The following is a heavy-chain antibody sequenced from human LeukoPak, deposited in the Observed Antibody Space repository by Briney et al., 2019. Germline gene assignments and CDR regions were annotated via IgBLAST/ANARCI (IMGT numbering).Heavy chain of an antibody. Sequence: PGGSLTLSCPASGFPFGDYAMDWVRQAPGKGLEWVSFIRSRAYGVTTEYAASVKGRFTISRDDSKSIAYLQMNSLKTEDTAVYYCTRDNDILTGYPTNDYWGQGTLVTVSS. CDR2: IRSRAYGVTT. D-gene: IGHD3-9*01. CDR3: TRDNDILTGYPTNDY. V-gene: IGHV3-49*04. J-gene: IGHJ4*02. CDR1: GFPFGDYA.